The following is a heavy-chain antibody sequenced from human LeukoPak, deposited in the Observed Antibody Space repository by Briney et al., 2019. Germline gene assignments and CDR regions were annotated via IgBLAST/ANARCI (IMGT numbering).Heavy chain of an antibody. V-gene: IGHV3-74*01. CDR3: RLGYCSGGSCSTLGSDY. J-gene: IGHJ4*02. CDR2: FNSDGCST. CDR1: GFTFSSYW. D-gene: IGHD2-15*01. Sequence: HSGGSLSLSCAASGFTFSSYWMHWVRQAPGKGLVWVSRFNSDGCSTSYADSVKGRFTISRDNAKNTLYLQMNSLRTEDTAVYYCRLGYCSGGSCSTLGSDYWGRGTLVTVSS.